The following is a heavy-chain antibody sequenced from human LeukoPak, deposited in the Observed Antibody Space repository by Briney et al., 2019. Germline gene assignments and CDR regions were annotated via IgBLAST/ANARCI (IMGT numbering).Heavy chain of an antibody. CDR2: ITATGGST. CDR1: GFTFSSYA. D-gene: IGHD6-6*01. Sequence: GGSLRLSCAASGFTFSSYAMSWVRQAPGKGLEWVSVITATGGSTYYADSVKGRFAISRDNSKNTLYLQMNSLRAEDTAVYYCAKEAAVRVAARPGNFDYWGQGTLVTVSS. J-gene: IGHJ4*02. V-gene: IGHV3-23*01. CDR3: AKEAAVRVAARPGNFDY.